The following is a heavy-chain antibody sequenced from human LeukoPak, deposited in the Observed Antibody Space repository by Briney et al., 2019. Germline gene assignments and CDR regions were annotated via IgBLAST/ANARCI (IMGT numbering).Heavy chain of an antibody. CDR1: GDTLTEFS. J-gene: IGHJ4*02. CDR3: ATEGIALFDY. D-gene: IGHD6-13*01. CDR2: FVPEDGAT. Sequence: ASVKVSCKVSGDTLTEFSMHWVRQAPGKGLEWMGGFVPEDGATIYAQKFQGRVTMTEDTSTDTAYMELSSLRSEDTAVYYCATEGIALFDYWGQGTLVTVSS. V-gene: IGHV1-24*01.